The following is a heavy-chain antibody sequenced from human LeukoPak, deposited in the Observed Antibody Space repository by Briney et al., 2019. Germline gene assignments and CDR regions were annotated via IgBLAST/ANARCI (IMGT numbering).Heavy chain of an antibody. D-gene: IGHD1-26*01. J-gene: IGHJ4*02. CDR3: ARRPRNSENSDGPSGLDY. V-gene: IGHV3-30*02. CDR2: IRYDGSNK. Sequence: GGSLRLSCAASGFTFSSYGMHWVRQAPGKGLEWVAFIRYDGSNKYYADSAKGRFTISRDNSKNTLYLQMNSLRAEDTAVYYCARRPRNSENSDGPSGLDYWGQGTLVTVSS. CDR1: GFTFSSYG.